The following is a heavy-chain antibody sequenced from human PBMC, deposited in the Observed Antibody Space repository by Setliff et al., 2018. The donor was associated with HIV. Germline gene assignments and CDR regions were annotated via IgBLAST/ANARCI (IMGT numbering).Heavy chain of an antibody. D-gene: IGHD3-10*01. CDR3: ARELYGSGDL. Sequence: GGSLRLSCAASGFAFDNYWMDWVRQAPGKGLVWVARITNDGSTTTYADSVKGRFTISRDNSYNSLYLHMNYLRVEDTALYYCARELYGSGDLWGQGTLVTVSS. V-gene: IGHV3-74*01. CDR2: ITNDGSTT. J-gene: IGHJ5*02. CDR1: GFAFDNYW.